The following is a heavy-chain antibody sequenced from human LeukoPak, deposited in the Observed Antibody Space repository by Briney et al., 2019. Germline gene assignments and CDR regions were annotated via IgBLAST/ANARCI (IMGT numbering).Heavy chain of an antibody. CDR1: GYTFTYYY. Sequence: GASMKVSCKASGYTFTYYYMHWVRQAPGQGLEWMGWINPYSGDTNYAQKFQGRVTMTRDTSITTAYMDLSRLKSDDTAVYYCARASVENTLRIDDYWGQGTLVTVSS. D-gene: IGHD2-15*01. CDR2: INPYSGDT. V-gene: IGHV1-2*02. J-gene: IGHJ4*02. CDR3: ARASVENTLRIDDY.